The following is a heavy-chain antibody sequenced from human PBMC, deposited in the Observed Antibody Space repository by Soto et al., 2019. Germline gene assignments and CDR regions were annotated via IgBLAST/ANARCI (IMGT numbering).Heavy chain of an antibody. CDR2: IYYSGST. V-gene: IGHV4-30-4*01. CDR3: ARERVATSHFDY. CDR1: GGSISSGDYY. J-gene: IGHJ4*02. Sequence: SETLSLTCTVSGGSISSGDYYWSWIRQPPGKGLEWIGYIYYSGSTYYNPPLKSRVTISVDTSKNQFSLKLSSVTAADTAVYYCARERVATSHFDYWGQGTLVTVSS. D-gene: IGHD5-12*01.